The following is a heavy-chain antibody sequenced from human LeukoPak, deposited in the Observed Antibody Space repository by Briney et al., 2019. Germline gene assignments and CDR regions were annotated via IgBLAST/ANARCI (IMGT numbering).Heavy chain of an antibody. Sequence: GGSLRLSCAASGFTFSRYWMHWVRQAPGKGLEWVAFIRYDGSNKYYADSVKGRFTISRDNSKNTLYLQMSSVRSEDTSMYYCAKERQWQLLILDSWGQGALVTVSS. D-gene: IGHD1-26*01. V-gene: IGHV3-30*02. CDR2: IRYDGSNK. J-gene: IGHJ4*02. CDR1: GFTFSRYW. CDR3: AKERQWQLLILDS.